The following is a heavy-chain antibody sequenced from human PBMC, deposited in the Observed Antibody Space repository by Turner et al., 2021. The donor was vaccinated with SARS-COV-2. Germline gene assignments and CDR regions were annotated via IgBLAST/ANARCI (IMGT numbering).Heavy chain of an antibody. CDR1: GGSISRYY. D-gene: IGHD5-18*01. CDR2: IYYSGST. Sequence: QVQLQESGPGLVKPSETLSLTCTVSGGSISRYYWSWIRQPPGKGLEWIGYIYYSGSTNYNPSLKSRVTISVDTSKNQFSLKLSSVTAADTAVYYCARHGGGDTTMPGGTGYYGMDVWGQGTTVTVSS. J-gene: IGHJ6*02. V-gene: IGHV4-59*08. CDR3: ARHGGGDTTMPGGTGYYGMDV.